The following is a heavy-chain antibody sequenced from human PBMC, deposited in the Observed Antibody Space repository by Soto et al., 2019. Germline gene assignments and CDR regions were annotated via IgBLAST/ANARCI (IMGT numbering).Heavy chain of an antibody. D-gene: IGHD3-10*01. CDR1: GGSFSSYS. J-gene: IGHJ6*02. V-gene: IGHV4-34*01. CDR2: ISYSGST. Sequence: PSETLSLTCAVYGGSFSSYSWNWIRQSPGKGLEWIGGISYSGSTYYNPSLKSRVTISIDTSKNQFSLKLSSVTAADTAVYYCATSAVRGVMHYYYGMDVWGQGTTVT. CDR3: ATSAVRGVMHYYYGMDV.